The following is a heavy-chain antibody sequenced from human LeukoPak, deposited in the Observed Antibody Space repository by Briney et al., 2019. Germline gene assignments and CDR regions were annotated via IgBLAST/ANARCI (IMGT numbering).Heavy chain of an antibody. V-gene: IGHV3-23*01. J-gene: IGHJ4*02. CDR1: GFTFNTYA. D-gene: IGHD1-26*01. Sequence: PGGSLRLSCAASGFTFNTYAMAWVRQAPGKGLEWVSSITGNGVGTYYADSVKGRFTISRDNSKSTLYLQMSSLRGDDTAVYHCARDSGSYLQPTDYWGQGTLVTVSS. CDR3: ARDSGSYLQPTDY. CDR2: ITGNGVGT.